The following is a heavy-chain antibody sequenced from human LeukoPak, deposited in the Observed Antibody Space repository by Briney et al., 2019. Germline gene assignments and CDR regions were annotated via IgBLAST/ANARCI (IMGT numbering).Heavy chain of an antibody. V-gene: IGHV1-69*13. J-gene: IGHJ5*02. CDR2: IIPIFGTA. Sequence: SVKVSCKASGYTFTIYYVHWVRQAPGQGLEWMGGIIPIFGTANYAQKFQGRVTITADESTSTAYMELSSLRSEDTAVYYCARDEDYYGSGTYEYNWFDPWGQGTLVTVSS. CDR1: GYTFTIYY. CDR3: ARDEDYYGSGTYEYNWFDP. D-gene: IGHD3-10*01.